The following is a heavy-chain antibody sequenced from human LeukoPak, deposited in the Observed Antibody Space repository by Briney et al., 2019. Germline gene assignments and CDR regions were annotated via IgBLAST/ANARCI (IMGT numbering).Heavy chain of an antibody. D-gene: IGHD6-6*01. CDR3: ARGFRGSSDAFDI. J-gene: IGHJ3*02. CDR1: GGSLSCHY. Sequence: SETLSLTCSVSGGSLSCHYWSWIRQPPGKGLEWIGYVHDSGYTSFHPSLNSRVAISEDTSRNQFSLSLRSVTAADTALYYCARGFRGSSDAFDIWGQGTVVTVSS. CDR2: VHDSGYT. V-gene: IGHV4-59*11.